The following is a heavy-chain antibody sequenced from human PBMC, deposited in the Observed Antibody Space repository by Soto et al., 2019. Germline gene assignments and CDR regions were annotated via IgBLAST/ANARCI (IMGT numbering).Heavy chain of an antibody. J-gene: IGHJ6*02. CDR3: ARGGPLTGTRIDYYYYYGMDV. CDR2: IIPIFGTA. D-gene: IGHD1-7*01. Sequence: GASVKVSCKASGGTFSSYAISWVRQAPGQGLEWMGGIIPIFGTANYAQKFQGRVTITADESTSTAYMELSSLRSEDTAVYYCARGGPLTGTRIDYYYYYGMDVWGQGTTVT. V-gene: IGHV1-69*13. CDR1: GGTFSSYA.